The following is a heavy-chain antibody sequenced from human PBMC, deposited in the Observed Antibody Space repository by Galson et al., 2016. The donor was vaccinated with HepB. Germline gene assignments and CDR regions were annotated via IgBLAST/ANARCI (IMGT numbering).Heavy chain of an antibody. CDR3: ARVFPARCSGRSCFSEGAFDI. D-gene: IGHD2-15*01. V-gene: IGHV3-74*01. CDR1: GFTFSTHW. J-gene: IGHJ3*02. Sequence: SLRLSCAASGFTFSTHWMHWVRQAPGKGLVCVSRISEDGRATNYADSVKGRFAISRDNAKTTLYLQMNSLSAEDTAIYNCARVFPARCSGRSCFSEGAFDIWGQGTMVIVSS. CDR2: ISEDGRAT.